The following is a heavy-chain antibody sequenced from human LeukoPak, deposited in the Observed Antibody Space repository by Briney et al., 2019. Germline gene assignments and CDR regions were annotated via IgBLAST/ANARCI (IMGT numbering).Heavy chain of an antibody. CDR3: AKDRGIISDY. D-gene: IGHD3-10*01. CDR2: ISWNSGSI. J-gene: IGHJ4*02. V-gene: IGHV3-9*01. CDR1: GFTFDDYA. Sequence: GGSLRLSCAASGFTFDDYAMHWVRQAPGKGLEGVSGISWNSGSIGYADSVKGRFTISRDNSKNTLYLQMNSLRAEDTALYYCAKDRGIISDYWGQGILVTVSS.